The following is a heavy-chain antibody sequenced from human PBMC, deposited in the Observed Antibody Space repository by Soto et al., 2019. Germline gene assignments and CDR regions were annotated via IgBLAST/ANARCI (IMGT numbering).Heavy chain of an antibody. CDR2: INPSGGST. V-gene: IGHV1-46*01. Sequence: ASVKVSCKASGYTFTSYYMHWVRQAPGQGLEWMGIINPSGGSTSYAQKFQGRVTMTRDTSTSTVYMELSSLRSEDTAVYYCASTKYDSSAYYYWYLGPWGRGTLVTVSS. CDR1: GYTFTSYY. J-gene: IGHJ2*01. D-gene: IGHD3-22*01. CDR3: ASTKYDSSAYYYWYLGP.